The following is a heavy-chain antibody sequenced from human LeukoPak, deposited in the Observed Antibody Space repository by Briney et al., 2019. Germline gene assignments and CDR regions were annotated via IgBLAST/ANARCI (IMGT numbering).Heavy chain of an antibody. D-gene: IGHD5-18*01. CDR3: ARDPASQYSYGRTRTSN. CDR2: ISAYNGNT. Sequence: AASVKVSCKASGYTFTSYGISWVRQAPGQGLEWMGWISAYNGNTNYAQKLQGRVTMTTDTSTSTAYMELSSLRSEDTAVYYCARDPASQYSYGRTRTSNWGQGTLVTVSS. J-gene: IGHJ4*02. CDR1: GYTFTSYG. V-gene: IGHV1-18*01.